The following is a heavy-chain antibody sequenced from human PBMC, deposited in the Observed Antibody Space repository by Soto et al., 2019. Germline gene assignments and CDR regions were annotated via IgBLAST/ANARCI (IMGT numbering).Heavy chain of an antibody. J-gene: IGHJ4*02. V-gene: IGHV3-53*01. CDR1: GFTVSSNY. D-gene: IGHD6-6*01. CDR2: IYSGGST. Sequence: GGSLRLSCAASGFTVSSNYMSWVRQAPGKGLEWVSVIYSGGSTYYADSVKGRFTISRDNSKNTLYLQMNSLRAEDTAVYYCARALAARTGFDYWGQGTLVTVSA. CDR3: ARALAARTGFDY.